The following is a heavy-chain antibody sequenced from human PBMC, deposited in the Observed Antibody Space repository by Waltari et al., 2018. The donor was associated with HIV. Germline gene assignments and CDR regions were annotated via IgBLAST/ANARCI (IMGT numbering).Heavy chain of an antibody. CDR2: IYTSGTT. V-gene: IGHV4-4*07. D-gene: IGHD1-1*01. CDR3: AIQFTTGTTIYHYYYGMDV. J-gene: IGHJ6*02. CDR1: GGSISSYY. Sequence: QVQLQESGPGLVKPSETLSLTCTVSGGSISSYYWIWIRQPAGKGLEWIGRIYTSGTTTYNPSLRSRVTMSVDTSKNQFYLNLSSLTAADTAVYYCAIQFTTGTTIYHYYYGMDVWGQGTTVTVSS.